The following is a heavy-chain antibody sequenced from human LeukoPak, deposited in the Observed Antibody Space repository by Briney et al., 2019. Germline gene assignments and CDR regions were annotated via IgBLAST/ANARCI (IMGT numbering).Heavy chain of an antibody. V-gene: IGHV4-34*01. CDR1: GGSFSGYY. CDR2: INHSGST. J-gene: IGHJ4*02. Sequence: PSETLSLTCAVYGGSFSGYYWSWIRQPPGKGLEWIGEINHSGSTNYNPSLKSRVTISVDTSKNQFSLKVSSVTAADTAVYYCARTAAKEMAPLIWGQGTLVTVSS. CDR3: ARTAAKEMAPLI. D-gene: IGHD5-24*01.